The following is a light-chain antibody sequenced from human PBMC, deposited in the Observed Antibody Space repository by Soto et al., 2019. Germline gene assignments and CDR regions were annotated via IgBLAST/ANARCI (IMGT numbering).Light chain of an antibody. V-gene: IGKV3-11*01. J-gene: IGKJ3*01. CDR3: QQRSNSPLFT. CDR2: DAS. Sequence: EIVMTQSPATLSLSPGERATLSCRDRQNVSSYLAWYQQKPGQAPRLLIYDASNRATGIPARFSGSGSGTDFTLTISSLEPEDSAVYYCQQRSNSPLFTFGPGTKVDIK. CDR1: QNVSSY.